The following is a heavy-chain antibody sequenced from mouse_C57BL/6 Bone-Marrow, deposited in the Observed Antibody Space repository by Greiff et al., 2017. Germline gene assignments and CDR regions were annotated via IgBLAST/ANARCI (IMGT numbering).Heavy chain of an antibody. D-gene: IGHD1-1*01. CDR1: GFTFSDYG. J-gene: IGHJ4*01. CDR3: ASYWRDY. V-gene: IGHV5-17*01. CDR2: ISSGSSTI. Sequence: EVQLQESGGGLVKPGGSLKLSCAASGFTFSDYGMHWVRQAPEKGLEWVAYISSGSSTIYYADTVKGRFTISRDNAKNTLFLQMTSLRAGDTAMYYCASYWRDYWGQGTSVTVSS.